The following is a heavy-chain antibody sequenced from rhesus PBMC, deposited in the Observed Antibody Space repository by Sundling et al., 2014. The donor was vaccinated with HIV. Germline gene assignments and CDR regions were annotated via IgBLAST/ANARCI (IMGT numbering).Heavy chain of an antibody. CDR3: ARGGINAVGSYVYGNYAFDS. CDR2: LYSSSGNT. Sequence: QVQLQESGPGLLKPSETLSLTCAVSGGSISGGYGWGWIRQPPGKGLEWIGSLYSSSGNTYYNPSLKSRVTISTDTSRNHFSLRLRSVAAGDTAVYYCARGGINAVGSYVYGNYAFDSWGQGALITVSS. V-gene: IGHV4-76*01. J-gene: IGHJ4*01. D-gene: IGHD4-35*01. CDR1: GGSISGGYG.